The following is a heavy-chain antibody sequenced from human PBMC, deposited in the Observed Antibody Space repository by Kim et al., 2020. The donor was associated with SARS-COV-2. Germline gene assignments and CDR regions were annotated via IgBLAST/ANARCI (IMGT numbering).Heavy chain of an antibody. Sequence: SETLSLTCTVSGGSISSYYWSWIRQPPGKGLEWIWYIYYSGSTNYNPSLKSRVTISVDTSKNQFSLKLSSVPAADTAVYYCARGGSPGAFDIWGQGTMVTVSS. J-gene: IGHJ3*02. D-gene: IGHD1-26*01. V-gene: IGHV4-59*01. CDR2: IYYSGST. CDR1: GGSISSYY. CDR3: ARGGSPGAFDI.